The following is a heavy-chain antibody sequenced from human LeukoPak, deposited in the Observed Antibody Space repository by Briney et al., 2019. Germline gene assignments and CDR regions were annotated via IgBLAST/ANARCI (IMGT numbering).Heavy chain of an antibody. Sequence: GGSLRLSCAASGFTFSAYSINWVRQAPGKGLEWVSCISNSGDTIYYADSVQGRFTLSRDNAKNSLYLEMHSLRDEDTAVYYCARHRAQWLDFDYWGQGTLVTVSS. CDR2: ISNSGDTI. CDR1: GFTFSAYS. V-gene: IGHV3-48*02. CDR3: ARHRAQWLDFDY. D-gene: IGHD6-19*01. J-gene: IGHJ4*02.